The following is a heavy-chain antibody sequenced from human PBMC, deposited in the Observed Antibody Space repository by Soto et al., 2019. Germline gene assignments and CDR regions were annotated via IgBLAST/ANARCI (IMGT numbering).Heavy chain of an antibody. Sequence: QVQLVESGGGVVQPGRSLRLSCAASGFTFSSYAMHWVRQAPGKGLEWVAVISYDGSNKYYADSVKGRFTISRDNSKNTLYLQMNSLRAEDTAVYYCARAEYSGYGMDVWGQGTTVTVSS. CDR3: ARAEYSGYGMDV. J-gene: IGHJ6*02. V-gene: IGHV3-30-3*01. CDR2: ISYDGSNK. CDR1: GFTFSSYA. D-gene: IGHD2-15*01.